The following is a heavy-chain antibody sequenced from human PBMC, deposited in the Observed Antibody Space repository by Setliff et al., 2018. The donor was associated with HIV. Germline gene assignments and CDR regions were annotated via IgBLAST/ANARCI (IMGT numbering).Heavy chain of an antibody. D-gene: IGHD6-19*01. V-gene: IGHV5-51*03. CDR2: IYPGDSDT. J-gene: IGHJ6*03. CDR3: ATSTSPANGAAVSGNYYYYYMDV. Sequence: VKKPGESLKISCKGSGYNFTSYWIGGVRQMSGKGLEWMGIIYPGDSDTRYSPSFQGQVSISVDKSISTAYLQWSSLKASDSAMYYCATSTSPANGAAVSGNYYYYYMDVWGKGTTVTVSS. CDR1: GYNFTSYW.